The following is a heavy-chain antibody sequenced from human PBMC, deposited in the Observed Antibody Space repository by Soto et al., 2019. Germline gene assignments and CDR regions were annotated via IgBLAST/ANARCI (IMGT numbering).Heavy chain of an antibody. D-gene: IGHD5-18*01. CDR1: GFTFSNYA. CDR2: ISDKGGST. CDR3: ARLPSSYVSLFFFDF. Sequence: VQVLESGGGLVQPGGSLRLSCAASGFTFSNYAVSWVRQSPGRGLEWVASISDKGGSTKYADSVNGRFTISRDNSRNTLSLQMDTLRAEDTAVYYCARLPSSYVSLFFFDFWGQGSLVTVSS. V-gene: IGHV3-23*01. J-gene: IGHJ4*02.